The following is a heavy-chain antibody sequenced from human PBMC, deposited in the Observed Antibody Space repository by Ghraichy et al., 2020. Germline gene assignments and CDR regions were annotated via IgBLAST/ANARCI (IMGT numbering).Heavy chain of an antibody. J-gene: IGHJ6*02. D-gene: IGHD2-15*01. CDR1: GGSFSGYY. CDR3: ARVVLSRYYGLDV. CDR2: INHSGST. V-gene: IGHV4-34*01. Sequence: SETLSLTCAVYGGSFSGYYWSCIRQPPGKGLEWIGEINHSGSTNYNPSLKSRVTFSVDTSKNQFSLKLSSVTAADTAVYYCARVVLSRYYGLDVWGQGTTVTVSS.